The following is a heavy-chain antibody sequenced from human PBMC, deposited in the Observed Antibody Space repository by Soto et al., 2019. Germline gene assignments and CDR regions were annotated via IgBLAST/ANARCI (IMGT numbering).Heavy chain of an antibody. J-gene: IGHJ4*02. Sequence: QLQLQESGPGLVKPSETLSLTCTVSGGSISSSSYYWGWIRQPPGKGLEWIGSIYYSGSTYYNPSLKSRVTISVDTSKNQFSLKLSSVTAADTAVYCCASLGAVAGTFDYWGQGTLVTVSS. CDR3: ASLGAVAGTFDY. V-gene: IGHV4-39*01. CDR1: GGSISSSSYY. CDR2: IYYSGST. D-gene: IGHD6-19*01.